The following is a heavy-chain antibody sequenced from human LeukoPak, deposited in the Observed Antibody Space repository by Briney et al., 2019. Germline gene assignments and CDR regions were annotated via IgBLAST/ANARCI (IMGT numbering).Heavy chain of an antibody. CDR1: GGSISSSSYY. D-gene: IGHD6-13*01. CDR3: ARSRSGSSWYFGSRVVLGYFQH. J-gene: IGHJ1*01. Sequence: SETLSLTCTVSGGSISSSSYYWGWIRQPPGKGLEWIGSIYYSGSTYYNPSLKSRVTISVDTSKNQFSLKLSSVTAADTAVYYCARSRSGSSWYFGSRVVLGYFQHWGQGTLVTVSS. V-gene: IGHV4-39*01. CDR2: IYYSGST.